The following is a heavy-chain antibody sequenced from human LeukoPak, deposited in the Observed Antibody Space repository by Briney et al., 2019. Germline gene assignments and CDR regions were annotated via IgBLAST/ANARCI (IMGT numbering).Heavy chain of an antibody. CDR1: GYTFTSYD. D-gene: IGHD3-10*01. CDR3: ARVRYDRGGFDY. Sequence: ASVKVSCKASGYTFTSYDINWVRQATGQGLEWMGWMNPNSGNTGYAQKFQGRVTITRNTSISTAYMELRSLRSDDTAVYYCARVRYDRGGFDYWGQGTLVTVSS. V-gene: IGHV1-8*03. J-gene: IGHJ4*02. CDR2: MNPNSGNT.